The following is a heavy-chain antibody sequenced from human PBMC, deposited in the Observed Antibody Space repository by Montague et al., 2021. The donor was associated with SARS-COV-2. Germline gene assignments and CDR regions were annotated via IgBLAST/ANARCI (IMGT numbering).Heavy chain of an antibody. CDR2: TYYRSKWDS. Sequence: CAISGDSVSSKCVAWNWIRQSPSRGHEWLGRTYYRSKWDSDYAESVKRRLVITPDTSKNQVSLQLNSVIPEDTAVYFCASSGITLTGLDAFDIWGQGTMVTVSS. D-gene: IGHD3-9*01. CDR3: ASSGITLTGLDAFDI. J-gene: IGHJ3*02. V-gene: IGHV6-1*01. CDR1: GDSVSSKCVA.